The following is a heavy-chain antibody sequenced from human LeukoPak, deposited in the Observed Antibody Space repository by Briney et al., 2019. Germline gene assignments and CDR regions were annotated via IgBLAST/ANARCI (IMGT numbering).Heavy chain of an antibody. CDR3: ARTVSY. CDR2: ISNTSSIT. V-gene: IGHV3-48*04. J-gene: IGHJ4*02. D-gene: IGHD4-17*01. CDR1: GFRFSSYS. Sequence: PGGSLRLSCAASGFRFSSYSMNWIRQAPGKGPEWVAYISNTSSITQYADFVKGRFTISRDNAKNSLYMQMNSLRADDTAVYYCARTVSYWGQGTLVTVSS.